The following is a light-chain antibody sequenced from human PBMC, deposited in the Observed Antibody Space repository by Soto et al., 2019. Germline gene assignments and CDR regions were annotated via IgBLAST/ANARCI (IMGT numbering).Light chain of an antibody. CDR1: SSDVGGYNY. CDR2: DVS. V-gene: IGLV2-14*01. Sequence: QSVLTQPASVSGSPGQSITISCTGTSSDVGGYNYVSWYQQYPGKAPKLIIFDVSNRPSGVSNRFSGSKSGNTASLTISGLQAEDEADYFCSSCTSNYTPSFGGGTKLIVL. CDR3: SSCTSNYTPS. J-gene: IGLJ2*01.